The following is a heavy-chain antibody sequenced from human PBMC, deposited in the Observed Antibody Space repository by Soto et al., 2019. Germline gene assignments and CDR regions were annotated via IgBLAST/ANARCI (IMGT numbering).Heavy chain of an antibody. CDR3: ARKGRTLYYCAREYSGYDYCFDY. CDR1: GYTFTSYG. D-gene: IGHD5-12*01. J-gene: IGHJ4*02. CDR2: ISAYNGNT. Sequence: RASVKVSCKASGYTFTSYGISWVRQAPGQGLEWMGWISAYNGNTNYAQKLQGRVTMTTDTSTSTAYMELRSLRSDDTAVYYCARKGRTLYYCAREYSGYDYCFDYWGQGTLVTVSS. V-gene: IGHV1-18*01.